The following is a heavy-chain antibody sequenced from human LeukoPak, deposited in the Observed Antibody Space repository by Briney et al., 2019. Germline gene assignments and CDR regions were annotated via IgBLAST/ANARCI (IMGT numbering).Heavy chain of an antibody. V-gene: IGHV3-33*01. D-gene: IGHD3-22*01. CDR2: IWYDGSNK. J-gene: IGHJ3*02. Sequence: PGRSLRLSCAASGFTFSSYGMHWVRQAPGKGLEWVAVIWYDGSNKYYADSVKGRFTISRDNSKNTLYLQMNSLRAEDTAVYYCARDYYDSSRSNGFDIWGQGTMVTVSS. CDR1: GFTFSSYG. CDR3: ARDYYDSSRSNGFDI.